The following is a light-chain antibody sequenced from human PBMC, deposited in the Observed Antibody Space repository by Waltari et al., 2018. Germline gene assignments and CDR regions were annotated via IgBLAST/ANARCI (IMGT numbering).Light chain of an antibody. CDR3: QHYVRLPAT. J-gene: IGKJ1*01. CDR1: QSVSRY. Sequence: EIVLTPSPGTLSLSPGGRATLSCRASQSVSRYLTGYQQKPGQAPRLLSYGASSRATGIPDRFSGSGSGTDFSLTISRLQPEDFAVYYCQHYVRLPATFGQGTKVEIK. V-gene: IGKV3-20*01. CDR2: GAS.